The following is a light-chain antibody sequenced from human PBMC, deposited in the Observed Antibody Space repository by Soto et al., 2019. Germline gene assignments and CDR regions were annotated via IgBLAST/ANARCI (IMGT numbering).Light chain of an antibody. CDR1: SGSVSTSYH. CDR2: STN. V-gene: IGLV8-61*01. J-gene: IGLJ3*02. CDR3: VPSMGSGIWV. Sequence: QAVVTQEPSFSVSPGGTVTLTCGLSSGSVSTSYHPSWYQQTPGQAPRTLIYSTNTRSSGVPDRFSGSIVGNKAALTITGAQADDESDYYCVPSMGSGIWVFGGGTKVTVL.